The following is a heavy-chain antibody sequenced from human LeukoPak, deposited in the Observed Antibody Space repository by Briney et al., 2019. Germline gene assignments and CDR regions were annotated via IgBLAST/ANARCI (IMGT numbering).Heavy chain of an antibody. CDR2: IYYSGST. Sequence: PSETLSLTCTVSGDSISSDYWSWVRQPPGKGLEWIGYIYYSGSTNYSPSLKSRVTISVDTSKNQLSLKLSSVTAADTAVYYCARRLASVATAGYSCDPWVQGTLVTVSS. D-gene: IGHD6-13*01. V-gene: IGHV4-59*01. J-gene: IGHJ5*02. CDR3: ARRLASVATAGYSCDP. CDR1: GDSISSDY.